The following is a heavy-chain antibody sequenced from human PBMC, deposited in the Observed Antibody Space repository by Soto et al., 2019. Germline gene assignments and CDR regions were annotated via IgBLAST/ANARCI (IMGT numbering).Heavy chain of an antibody. D-gene: IGHD3-3*01. Sequence: GGSLRLSCAASGFTFDDYAMHWVRQAPGKGLEWVSGISWNSGSIGYADSVKGRFTISRDNAKNSLYLQMNSLRAEDTALYYCAKDSGSFWSGYIEKYWGQGTLVTVSS. CDR3: AKDSGSFWSGYIEKY. J-gene: IGHJ4*02. CDR2: ISWNSGSI. CDR1: GFTFDDYA. V-gene: IGHV3-9*01.